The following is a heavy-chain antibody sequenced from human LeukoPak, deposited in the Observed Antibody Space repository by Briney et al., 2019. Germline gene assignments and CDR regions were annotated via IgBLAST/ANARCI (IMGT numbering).Heavy chain of an antibody. V-gene: IGHV3-23*01. CDR2: ISGSGGST. CDR1: GSSFSRYY. J-gene: IGHJ4*02. D-gene: IGHD3-10*01. CDR3: AKDRSYGSGANDY. Sequence: ESLSLTCAAFGSSFSRYYMSWVRQAPGKGLEWVSAISGSGGSTYYADSVKGRFTISRDNSKNTLYLQMNSLRAEDTAVYYCAKDRSYGSGANDYWGQGTLVTVSS.